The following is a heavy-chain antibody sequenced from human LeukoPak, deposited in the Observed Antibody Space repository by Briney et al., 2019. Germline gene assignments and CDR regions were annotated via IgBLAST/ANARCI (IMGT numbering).Heavy chain of an antibody. Sequence: SSETLSLTCTVSGGSISSGGYYWSWIRQHPGKGLEWIGYIYYSGSTYYNPSLKSRVTISVDTSKNQFSLKLSSVTAADTAVYYCASCTTGSYLDYWGQGTLVTVSS. CDR2: IYYSGST. CDR1: GGSISSGGYY. D-gene: IGHD3-10*01. V-gene: IGHV4-31*03. CDR3: ASCTTGSYLDY. J-gene: IGHJ4*02.